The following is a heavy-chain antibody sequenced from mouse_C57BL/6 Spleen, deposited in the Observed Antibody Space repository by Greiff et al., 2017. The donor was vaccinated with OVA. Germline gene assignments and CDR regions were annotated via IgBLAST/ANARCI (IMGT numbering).Heavy chain of an antibody. V-gene: IGHV1-58*01. J-gene: IGHJ1*03. Sequence: VQLQQSGAELVRPGSSVKMSCKTSGYTFTRYGINWVKQRPGQGLEWIGSVYIGYGYTEYNEKFKGKATLTADTSSSTPDMQLSSVTSEDSAMYCCARNGITTVKDWYVDVWGTGTTVTVAS. CDR2: VYIGYGYT. CDR3: ARNGITTVKDWYVDV. CDR1: GYTFTRYG. D-gene: IGHD1-1*01.